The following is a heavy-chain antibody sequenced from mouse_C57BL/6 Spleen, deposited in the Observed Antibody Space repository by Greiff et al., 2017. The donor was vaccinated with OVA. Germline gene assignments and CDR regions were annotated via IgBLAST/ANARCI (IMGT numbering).Heavy chain of an antibody. J-gene: IGHJ2*01. CDR2: IDPETGGT. D-gene: IGHD1-1*01. V-gene: IGHV1-15*01. Sequence: VQLQQSGAELVRPGASVTLSCKASGYTFTDYEMHWVKQTPVHGLEWIGAIDPETGGTAYNQKFKGKAILTADKSSSTAYMELRSLTSEDSAVYYGTRDLNYYHYWGQGTTLTVSS. CDR3: TRDLNYYHY. CDR1: GYTFTDYE.